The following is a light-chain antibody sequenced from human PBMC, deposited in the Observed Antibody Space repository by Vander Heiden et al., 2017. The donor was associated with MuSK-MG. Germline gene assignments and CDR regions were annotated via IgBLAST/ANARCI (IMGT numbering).Light chain of an antibody. J-gene: IGKJ3*01. V-gene: IGKV4-1*01. CDR3: QEYYVSPFT. CDR2: WAF. CDR1: LSLLDSSNNKNY. Sequence: VVMTQSPDSLAVSLGERATINCKSSLSLLDSSNNKNYLAWYQKKAGQSPKLLFYWAFTRESGVPDRFSVSGSGTDFTLTISSLQAEDVAVYYCQEYYVSPFTFGPGTRVDIK.